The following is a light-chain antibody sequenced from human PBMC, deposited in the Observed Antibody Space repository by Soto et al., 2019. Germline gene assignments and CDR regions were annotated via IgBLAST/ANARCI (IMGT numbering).Light chain of an antibody. J-gene: IGKJ1*01. CDR2: WAS. CDR3: QQYYRPWT. CDR1: QSVLYSSNNKNY. V-gene: IGKV4-1*01. Sequence: DIVMTQSPDSLAVSLGERATINCKSSQSVLYSSNNKNYLAWYQQKPEQPPKLLIYWASTRESGVPDRFSGSGSGKDFTLTISSLQAEDVAVYYCQQYYRPWTFGQGTKVEIK.